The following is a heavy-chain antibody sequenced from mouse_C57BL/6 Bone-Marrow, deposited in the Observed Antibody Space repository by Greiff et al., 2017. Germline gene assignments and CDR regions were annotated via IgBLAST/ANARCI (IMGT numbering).Heavy chain of an antibody. J-gene: IGHJ3*01. CDR1: GFTFSSYT. Sequence: EVQLVESGGGLVKPGGSLKLSCAASGFTFSSYTMSWVRQTPEKRLEWVATISGGGGNTYYPDSVKGRFTISRDNAKNTLYLQMSSLRSEDTALYYCASLDYDGAWFAYWGQGTLVTVSA. V-gene: IGHV5-9*01. D-gene: IGHD2-4*01. CDR2: ISGGGGNT. CDR3: ASLDYDGAWFAY.